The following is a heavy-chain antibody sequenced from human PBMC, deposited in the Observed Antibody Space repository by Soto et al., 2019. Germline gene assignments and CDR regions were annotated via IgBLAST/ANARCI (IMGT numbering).Heavy chain of an antibody. CDR1: GFTVSNNY. D-gene: IGHD3-9*01. V-gene: IGHV3-53*02. CDR2: IYSGGNT. Sequence: EVQLVATGGGLIQPGGSLRLSCAASGFTVSNNYMSWVRQAPGKGLEWVSVIYSGGNTYYADSVKGRFTISRDNSKNTLYLQMNSLRAEDTAVYYCARVSDWSTKTPDYWGQGTLVTVSS. J-gene: IGHJ4*02. CDR3: ARVSDWSTKTPDY.